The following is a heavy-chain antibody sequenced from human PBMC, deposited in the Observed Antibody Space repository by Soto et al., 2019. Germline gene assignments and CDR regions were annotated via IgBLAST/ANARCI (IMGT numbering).Heavy chain of an antibody. CDR1: GGTFSSYT. V-gene: IGHV1-69*02. Sequence: QVQLVQSGAEVKKPGSSVKVSCKASGGTFSSYTISWVRQAPGQGLEWMGRIIPSRDLANYAQNFQGRFTYTADESTTTAYMELSSLRSDDTAVYYGASGLHDNCGGLDSWGQGTLVTVSS. CDR2: IIPSRDLA. CDR3: ASGLHDNCGGLDS. J-gene: IGHJ5*01. D-gene: IGHD1-20*01.